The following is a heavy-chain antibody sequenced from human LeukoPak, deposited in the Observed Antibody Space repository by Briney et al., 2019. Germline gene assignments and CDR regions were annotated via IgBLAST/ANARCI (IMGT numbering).Heavy chain of an antibody. CDR3: AREKVPAAILRAFDY. Sequence: SETLSLTCAVYGGSFSGYYWSWIRQPPGKGLEWIGEINHSGSTNYNPSLKSRVTISVDTSKNQFSLKLSSVTAADTAVYYCAREKVPAAILRAFDYWGQGTLVTVSS. D-gene: IGHD2-2*01. CDR1: GGSFSGYY. CDR2: INHSGST. J-gene: IGHJ4*02. V-gene: IGHV4-34*01.